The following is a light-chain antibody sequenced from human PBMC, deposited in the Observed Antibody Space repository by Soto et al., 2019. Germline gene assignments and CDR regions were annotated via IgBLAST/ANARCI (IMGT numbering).Light chain of an antibody. CDR3: QQSYSTPLT. CDR1: QNINNY. J-gene: IGKJ4*01. CDR2: AAS. Sequence: DIQMTQSQSYLSASVGDRVTITCQASQNINNYLNWYQQKPGKAPKLLIYAASSLQSGVPSRFSGSGSGTDFTLTISSLQPEDFATYYCQQSYSTPLTFGGGTKVDIK. V-gene: IGKV1-39*01.